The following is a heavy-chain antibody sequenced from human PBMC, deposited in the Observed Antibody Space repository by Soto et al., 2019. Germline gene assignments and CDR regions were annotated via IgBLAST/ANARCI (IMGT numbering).Heavy chain of an antibody. J-gene: IGHJ4*02. Sequence: GGSLRLSCAASGFTFSGSAMHWVRQASGKGLEWVGRIRSKANSYATAYAASVKGTFTISRDDSKNTAYLQMNSLKTEETAVYYGTDGYSSGCPDFDYWGQGTRVTFSS. CDR1: GFTFSGSA. CDR3: TDGYSSGCPDFDY. D-gene: IGHD6-19*01. CDR2: IRSKANSYAT. V-gene: IGHV3-73*01.